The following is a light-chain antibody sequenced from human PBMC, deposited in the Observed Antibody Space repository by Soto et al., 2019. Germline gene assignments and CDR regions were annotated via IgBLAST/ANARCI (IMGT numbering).Light chain of an antibody. CDR2: AAS. V-gene: IGKV1-39*01. J-gene: IGKJ2*01. CDR1: QSISSY. CDR3: QQSYSTPV. Sequence: DIQMTQSPSSLSASVGDRVTITCRASQSISSYLNWYQQKPGKAPKLLIYAASSLQSGAPSRFSGSGSGTDFPLTISSLQPEDFATYYCQQSYSTPVFGQGTKLEIK.